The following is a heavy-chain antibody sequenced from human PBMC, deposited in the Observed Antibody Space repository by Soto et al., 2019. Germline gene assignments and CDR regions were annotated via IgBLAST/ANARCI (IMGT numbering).Heavy chain of an antibody. Sequence: PSQTLSLTCAISGDSVSSNSAAWNWIRQSPSRGLEWLGRTYYRSKWYNDYAVSVKSRITINPDTSKNQFSLQLNSVTPEDTAVYYCARDRGAPDRVYYYYYGMDVWGQGTTVTVSS. D-gene: IGHD3-22*01. CDR3: ARDRGAPDRVYYYYYGMDV. J-gene: IGHJ6*02. CDR1: GDSVSSNSAA. V-gene: IGHV6-1*01. CDR2: TYYRSKWYN.